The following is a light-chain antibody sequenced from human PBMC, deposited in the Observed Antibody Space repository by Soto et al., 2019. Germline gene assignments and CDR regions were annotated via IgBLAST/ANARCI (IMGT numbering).Light chain of an antibody. CDR3: QQRSNWPALT. Sequence: EIVLTQSPATLSLSPGESATPSCRASQSVSSYLAWYQQKPGQAPRLLIYDASHRATGIPARFSGSGSGTAVTRTISSREPEDFAVYYCQQRSNWPALTCGGGPKVEIK. J-gene: IGKJ4*02. CDR1: QSVSSY. V-gene: IGKV3-11*01. CDR2: DAS.